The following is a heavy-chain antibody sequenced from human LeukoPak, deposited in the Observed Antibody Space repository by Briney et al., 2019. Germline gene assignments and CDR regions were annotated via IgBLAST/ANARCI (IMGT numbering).Heavy chain of an antibody. J-gene: IGHJ4*02. D-gene: IGHD6-13*01. CDR1: GYTFTGYY. Sequence: ASVKVSCKASGYTFTGYYMHWVRQAPGQGLEWMGRIDPNSGGTNYVQKFQGRVTMTRDTFISTAYMELSRLRSDDTAVYYCARVGSSSWYSFDYWGQGTLVTVSS. CDR2: IDPNSGGT. CDR3: ARVGSSSWYSFDY. V-gene: IGHV1-2*06.